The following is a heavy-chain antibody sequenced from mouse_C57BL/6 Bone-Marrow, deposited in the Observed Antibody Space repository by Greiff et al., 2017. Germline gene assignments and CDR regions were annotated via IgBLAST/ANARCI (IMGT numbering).Heavy chain of an antibody. J-gene: IGHJ1*03. D-gene: IGHD3-3*01. CDR1: GYTFTSYW. Sequence: VQLQQPGAELVKPGASVKMSCKASGYTFTSYWITWVKQRPGQGLEWIGDIYPGSGSTNYNEKFKSKATLTVDTSSSTAYMQLSSLTSEYSAVYYCARILGGYFDVWGTGTTVTVSS. V-gene: IGHV1-55*01. CDR2: IYPGSGST. CDR3: ARILGGYFDV.